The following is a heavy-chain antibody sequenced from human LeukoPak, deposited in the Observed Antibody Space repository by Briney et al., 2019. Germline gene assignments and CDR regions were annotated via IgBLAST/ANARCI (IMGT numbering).Heavy chain of an antibody. CDR2: ISYDGSNK. J-gene: IGHJ5*02. D-gene: IGHD3-10*01. Sequence: GRSLGLSCAASGFTFSSYAMHWVRQAPGKGLEWVAVISYDGSNKYYADSVKGRFTISRDNSKNTLYLQMNSLRAEDTAVYYCARDRGNWFDPWGQGTLVTVSS. V-gene: IGHV3-30-3*01. CDR1: GFTFSSYA. CDR3: ARDRGNWFDP.